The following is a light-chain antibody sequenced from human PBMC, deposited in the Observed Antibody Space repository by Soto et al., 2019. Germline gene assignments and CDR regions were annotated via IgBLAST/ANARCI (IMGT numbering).Light chain of an antibody. J-gene: IGLJ3*02. Sequence: QSALTQPASVSGSPGQSIIISCTGTSSDVGSYNFVSWYQQHPGKAPKLMIYEVSKRPSGVSNRFSGPKSGNTASLTISGLQPEDEADYYCCSYAGNSGVFGGGTKLTVL. CDR3: CSYAGNSGV. V-gene: IGLV2-23*02. CDR1: SSDVGSYNF. CDR2: EVS.